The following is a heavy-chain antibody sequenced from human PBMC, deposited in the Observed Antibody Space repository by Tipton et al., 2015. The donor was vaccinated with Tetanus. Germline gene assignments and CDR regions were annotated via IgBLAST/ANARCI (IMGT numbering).Heavy chain of an antibody. CDR1: GYNFSHYS. D-gene: IGHD3-22*01. J-gene: IGHJ2*01. CDR3: ARRRSAVLSGGYHWYFDL. V-gene: IGHV5-51*01. Sequence: QLVQSGADVKKPGESLKISCQGYGYNFSHYSIGWVRQMPGKGLEWVGIIDPRDSAARYGPSFRGQVIISADKSISTTSLQWGSLTASDTGIYYCARRRSAVLSGGYHWYFDLWGRGTMVTVSS. CDR2: IDPRDSAA.